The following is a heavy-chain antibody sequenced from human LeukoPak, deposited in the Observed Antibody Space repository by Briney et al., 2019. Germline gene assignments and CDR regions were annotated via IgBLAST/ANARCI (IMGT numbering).Heavy chain of an antibody. CDR1: GGSISSYY. CDR3: ARGDTVSTCFDY. CDR2: IHYSGGIT. Sequence: SETLSLTCTVSGGSISSYYWSWIRQPPGKGLEWIGYIHYSGGITYYNPSLKSRVTISVDTSKNQFSLSLSSVTAADTAVYYCARGDTVSTCFDYWGQGTLVTVSS. J-gene: IGHJ4*02. V-gene: IGHV4-59*12. D-gene: IGHD5/OR15-5a*01.